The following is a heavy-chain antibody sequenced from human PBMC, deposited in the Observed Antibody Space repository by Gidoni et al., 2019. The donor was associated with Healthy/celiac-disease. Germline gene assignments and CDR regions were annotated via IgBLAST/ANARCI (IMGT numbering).Heavy chain of an antibody. Sequence: QLQLQESRPGLVNPSATLSLTCTVSGGSLRSSSSYWGWIRQPPGKGLEWIGSIYYSGSTYYNPSLKSRVTISVDTSKNQFSLKLSSVTAADTAVYYCAANTGRYNWFDPWGQGTLVTVSS. D-gene: IGHD1-26*01. J-gene: IGHJ5*02. CDR2: IYYSGST. V-gene: IGHV4-39*01. CDR1: GGSLRSSSSY. CDR3: AANTGRYNWFDP.